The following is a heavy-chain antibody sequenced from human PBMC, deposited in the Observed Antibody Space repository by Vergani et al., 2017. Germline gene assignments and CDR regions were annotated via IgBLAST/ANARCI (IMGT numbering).Heavy chain of an antibody. J-gene: IGHJ6*02. CDR2: IIPIFGTA. CDR3: ARDRDYYGSGSYLDYYYYYGMDV. V-gene: IGHV1-69*13. D-gene: IGHD3-10*01. Sequence: QVQLVQSGAEVKKPGASVKVSCKVSGYTLTELSMHWVRPAPGKGLEWMGGIIPIFGTANYAQKFQGRVTITADESTSTAYMELSSLRSEDTAVYYCARDRDYYGSGSYLDYYYYYGMDVWGQGTTVTVSS. CDR1: GYTLTELS.